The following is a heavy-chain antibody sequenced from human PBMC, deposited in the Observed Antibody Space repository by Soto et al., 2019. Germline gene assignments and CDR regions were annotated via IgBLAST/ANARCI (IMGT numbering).Heavy chain of an antibody. CDR1: GFRFNDYY. CDR2: ISGSTTYT. Sequence: GGSLRLSCAASGFRFNDYYMSWIRQAPGKGLEWVSYISGSTTYTNYADSVKGRFTISRDSAKNSLYLQMNSLRAEDTAVYYCARDSTGGPHYFHYWGQGTLVTVSS. J-gene: IGHJ4*02. V-gene: IGHV3-11*06. CDR3: ARDSTGGPHYFHY. D-gene: IGHD2-8*02.